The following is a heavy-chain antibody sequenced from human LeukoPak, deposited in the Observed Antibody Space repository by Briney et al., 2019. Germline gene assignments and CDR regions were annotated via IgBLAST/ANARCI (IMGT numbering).Heavy chain of an antibody. V-gene: IGHV4-39*01. CDR2: IYYSGST. CDR3: ATDRGGFYFDY. CDR1: GGSISSSSYH. J-gene: IGHJ4*02. Sequence: SETLSLTCTVSGGSISSSSYHWGWIRQPPGKGLEWIGSIYYSGSTYYNPSLKSRVTISVDTSKNQFSLKLSSVTAADTAVYYCATDRGGFYFDYWGQGTLVTVSS. D-gene: IGHD4-23*01.